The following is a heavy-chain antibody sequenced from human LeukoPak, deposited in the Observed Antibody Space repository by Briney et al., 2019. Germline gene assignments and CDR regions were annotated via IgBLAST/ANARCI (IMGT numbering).Heavy chain of an antibody. D-gene: IGHD3-10*01. Sequence: PGRSLRLSCAASGFTFSDYNMHWVRQAPGKGLGWVALMSPDGNKKYYAGSVKGRFTISRDNSQNTVELQLNSLRAEDTAVYYCARDLIGRYTFDYCGQGTLVTVSS. J-gene: IGHJ4*02. CDR1: GFTFSDYN. CDR3: ARDLIGRYTFDY. V-gene: IGHV3-30-3*01. CDR2: MSPDGNKK.